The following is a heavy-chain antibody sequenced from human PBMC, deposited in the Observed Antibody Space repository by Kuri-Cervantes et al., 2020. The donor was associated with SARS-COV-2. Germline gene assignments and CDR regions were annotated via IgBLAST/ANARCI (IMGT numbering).Heavy chain of an antibody. CDR2: IYYSGST. CDR1: GGSISSSSYY. D-gene: IGHD6-19*01. CDR3: ARHMAGAHDAFDI. V-gene: IGHV4-39*01. Sequence: GSLRLSCTVSGGSISSSSYYCGWLRQPAGKGLEWTGSIYYSGSTYYNPSLKSRVTTSVDTSKNQFTLKLSSVTAADTAVYYCARHMAGAHDAFDIWGQGTMVTVSS. J-gene: IGHJ3*02.